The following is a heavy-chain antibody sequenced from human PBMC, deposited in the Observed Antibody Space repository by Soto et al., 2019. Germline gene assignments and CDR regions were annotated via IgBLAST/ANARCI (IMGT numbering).Heavy chain of an antibody. Sequence: SVKVSCKASGFTFTSSAVQWVRQDRGQRLEWIGWIVVGSGNTNYAQKFQERVTITRDMSTSTAYMELSSLRSEDTAVYYCAADHDSSALGNWFDPWGQGTLVTVSS. CDR3: AADHDSSALGNWFDP. V-gene: IGHV1-58*01. D-gene: IGHD3-22*01. CDR1: GFTFTSSA. J-gene: IGHJ5*02. CDR2: IVVGSGNT.